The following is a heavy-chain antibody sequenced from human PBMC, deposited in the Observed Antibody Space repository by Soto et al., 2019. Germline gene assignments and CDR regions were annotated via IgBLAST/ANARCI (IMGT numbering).Heavy chain of an antibody. D-gene: IGHD5-18*01. CDR2: IYHSGST. J-gene: IGHJ6*02. CDR1: RCSISSSNW. Sequence: SDTLSLTCAVSRCSISSSNWESWVRQPPGKGLEWIGEIYHSGSTNYNPSLKSRVTISVDKSKNQFSLKLSSVTAADTAVYYCAGWIQLQQYYYYGMDVWGQGTTVT. V-gene: IGHV4-4*02. CDR3: AGWIQLQQYYYYGMDV.